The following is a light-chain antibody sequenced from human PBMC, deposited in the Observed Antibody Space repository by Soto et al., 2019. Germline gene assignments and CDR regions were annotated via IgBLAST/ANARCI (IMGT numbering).Light chain of an antibody. CDR3: MQGTRFPYT. CDR2: SVS. Sequence: DIVMTQSPLSLPVTLGQPASISCRSSQSLVYSDGNTYLTWFQQRPGQSPRRLIYSVSNRDSGVPDRFSGSGSGTDFTLKISRVEAEDVGLYYCMQGTRFPYTFGQGTKLEIK. V-gene: IGKV2-30*01. CDR1: QSLVYSDGNTY. J-gene: IGKJ2*01.